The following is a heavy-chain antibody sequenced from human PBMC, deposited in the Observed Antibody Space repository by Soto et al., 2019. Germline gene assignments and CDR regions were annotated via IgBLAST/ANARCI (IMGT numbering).Heavy chain of an antibody. V-gene: IGHV1-46*01. Sequence: QVQLVQSGAEVKKPGASVKVSCKASGYTFTSYYMHWVRQAPGQGLEWMGIINPSGGSTSYAQKFQGRVTMTRDTSTSTVYMELSSLRSEDTAVYYCARDHNLGGQQLIGDAFDIWGQGTMVTVSS. D-gene: IGHD6-13*01. CDR3: ARDHNLGGQQLIGDAFDI. CDR2: INPSGGST. J-gene: IGHJ3*02. CDR1: GYTFTSYY.